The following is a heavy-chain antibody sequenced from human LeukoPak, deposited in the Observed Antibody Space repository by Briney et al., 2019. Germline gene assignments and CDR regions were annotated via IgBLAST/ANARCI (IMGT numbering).Heavy chain of an antibody. CDR2: ISNAAGTT. J-gene: IGHJ5*01. D-gene: IGHD5-12*01. CDR3: AKDGLRGYDFDS. Sequence: GGSLRLSCATSGFTFGTYAMSWVRQGPGKGLEWVAQISNAAGTTNYADSVRGRFTISRDNSQNTLYLQMSSLRVEDTAEYYCAKDGLRGYDFDSWGQGTLVIVSS. V-gene: IGHV3-23*01. CDR1: GFTFGTYA.